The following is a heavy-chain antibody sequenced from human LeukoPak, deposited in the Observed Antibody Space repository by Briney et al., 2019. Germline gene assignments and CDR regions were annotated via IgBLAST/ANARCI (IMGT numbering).Heavy chain of an antibody. J-gene: IGHJ3*02. CDR3: ARCRRDGYWGHAFDI. Sequence: PSETLSLTCAVYGGSFSGYYWSWIRQPPGKGLEWIGEINHSGSTNYNPSLKSRVTISVDTSKNQFSLKLSSVTAADTAVYYCARCRRDGYWGHAFDIWGQGTMVTVSS. CDR2: INHSGST. CDR1: GGSFSGYY. V-gene: IGHV4-34*01. D-gene: IGHD5-24*01.